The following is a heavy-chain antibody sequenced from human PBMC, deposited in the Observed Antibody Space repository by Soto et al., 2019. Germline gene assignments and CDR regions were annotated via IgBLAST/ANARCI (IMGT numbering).Heavy chain of an antibody. D-gene: IGHD2-2*01. CDR1: GAPISSSSSNYY. CDR3: ASHVVGVPSAIADPSWFDP. J-gene: IGHJ5*02. Sequence: SETLSLTCTVSGAPISSSSSNYYWGWIRQPPGKGLEWIGSIYYSGSIYYSPSLKSRVTMSVDTSKSQFSLNLNSVTAADTAVYYCASHVVGVPSAIADPSWFDPWGQGTLVTVSS. V-gene: IGHV4-39*01. CDR2: IYYSGSI.